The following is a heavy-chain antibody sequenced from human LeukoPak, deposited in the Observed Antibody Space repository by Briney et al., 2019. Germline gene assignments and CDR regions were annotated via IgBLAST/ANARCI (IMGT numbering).Heavy chain of an antibody. CDR3: ARDHGDYYDSSGHDY. CDR1: GFTFSDYY. J-gene: IGHJ4*02. V-gene: IGHV3-11*01. D-gene: IGHD3-22*01. Sequence: GGSLRLSCAASGFTFSDYYMSWIRQAPGKGLEWVSYISSSGSTIYYADSVKGRFTISRDNAKDSLYLEMNSLRAEDTAVYYCARDHGDYYDSSGHDYWGQGTLVTVSS. CDR2: ISSSGSTI.